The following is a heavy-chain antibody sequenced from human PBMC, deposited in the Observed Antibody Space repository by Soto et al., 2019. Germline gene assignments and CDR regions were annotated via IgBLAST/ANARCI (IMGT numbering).Heavy chain of an antibody. CDR3: AGGGEWGPGDFDY. Sequence: QVQLVQSGAEVKKPGSSVKVSCKASGGTFNSYAITWVRQAPGQGLEWMGGIIPIFGTTNYAQKFQGRITITAAESTSTAYMELNTLRSEDTAVYYGAGGGEWGPGDFDYWGQGTLVTVSS. J-gene: IGHJ4*02. CDR1: GGTFNSYA. V-gene: IGHV1-69*12. D-gene: IGHD3-16*01. CDR2: IIPIFGTT.